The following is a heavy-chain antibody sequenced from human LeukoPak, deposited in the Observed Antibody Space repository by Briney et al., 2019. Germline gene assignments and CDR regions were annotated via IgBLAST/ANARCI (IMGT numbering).Heavy chain of an antibody. J-gene: IGHJ4*02. CDR2: IYYRGST. Sequence: SETLSLTCTVSGYSISSGYYWGWIRWPPGRGLEWIASIYYRGSTHYNPSLASLKSRVTISGDTSKNQFSLKLSSVTAADTAVYYCARYREVGATVDYWGQGTLVTVSS. D-gene: IGHD1-26*01. CDR1: GYSISSGYY. CDR3: ARYREVGATVDY. V-gene: IGHV4-38-2*02.